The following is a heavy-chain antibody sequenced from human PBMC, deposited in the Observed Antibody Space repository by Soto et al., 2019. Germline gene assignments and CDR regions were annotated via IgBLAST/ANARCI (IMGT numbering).Heavy chain of an antibody. Sequence: QVQLQQWGAGLLKPSETLSLTCAVYGGSFSGYYWSWIRQPPGKGLEWIGEINHSGSTNYNPSLKSRVTISVDTSKNQFSLKLSSVTAADTAVYYCARDSTTLSDYWGQGTLVTVSS. V-gene: IGHV4-34*01. CDR2: INHSGST. CDR1: GGSFSGYY. D-gene: IGHD4-17*01. J-gene: IGHJ4*02. CDR3: ARDSTTLSDY.